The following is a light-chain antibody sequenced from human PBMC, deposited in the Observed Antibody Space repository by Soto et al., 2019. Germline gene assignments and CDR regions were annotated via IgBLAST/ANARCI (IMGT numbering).Light chain of an antibody. CDR2: DTS. CDR1: QSVSNVY. Sequence: EIVLTQSPGTLYLSPGERATLSCRASQSVSNVYLAWYQQKPGQAPRLLIYDTSNRATGIPDRFIGSGSGTDFTLTISRLEPEDLAVYYCQQSGSSPRTFGQGTKLEIK. V-gene: IGKV3-20*01. J-gene: IGKJ2*01. CDR3: QQSGSSPRT.